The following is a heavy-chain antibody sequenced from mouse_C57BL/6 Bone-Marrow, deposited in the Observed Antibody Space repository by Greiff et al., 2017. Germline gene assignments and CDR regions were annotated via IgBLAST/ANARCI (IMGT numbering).Heavy chain of an antibody. Sequence: EVKLVESGAELVRPGASVKLSCTASGFNIKDDYMHWVKQRPEQGLEWIGWIDPENGDTEYASKFQGKATITADTSSNTAYLQLSSLTSEDTAVYYCTTPTTVMDYWGQGTSVTVSS. CDR2: IDPENGDT. D-gene: IGHD1-1*01. V-gene: IGHV14-4*01. CDR1: GFNIKDDY. J-gene: IGHJ4*01. CDR3: TTPTTVMDY.